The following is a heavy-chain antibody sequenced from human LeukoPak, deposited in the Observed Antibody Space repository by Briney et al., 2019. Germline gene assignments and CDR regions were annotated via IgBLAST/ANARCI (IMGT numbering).Heavy chain of an antibody. CDR3: ARDAVGATRRDYFDY. V-gene: IGHV4-59*01. D-gene: IGHD1-26*01. CDR1: GGSISSSY. Sequence: SETLSLTCTVSGGSISSSYWSWIRQPPGKGLELIGYIYYSGSTNYNPSLKSRVTMSVDTSKNQFSLKLSSVTAADTAVYYCARDAVGATRRDYFDYWGQGTLVTVSS. CDR2: IYYSGST. J-gene: IGHJ4*02.